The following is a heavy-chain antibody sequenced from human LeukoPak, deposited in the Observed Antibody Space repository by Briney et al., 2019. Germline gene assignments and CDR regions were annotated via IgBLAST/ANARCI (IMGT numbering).Heavy chain of an antibody. CDR2: ISSSSYI. CDR3: ARLRGSYGIYYIDC. J-gene: IGHJ4*02. V-gene: IGHV3-21*01. D-gene: IGHD5-18*01. Sequence: GGSLRLSCAASGFTFSSYSMNWVRQAPGKGLEWVSSISSSSYIYYADSVKGRFTISRDNAKNSLYLQMNSLRAEDTAVYYCARLRGSYGIYYIDCWGEGPLVTVSA. CDR1: GFTFSSYS.